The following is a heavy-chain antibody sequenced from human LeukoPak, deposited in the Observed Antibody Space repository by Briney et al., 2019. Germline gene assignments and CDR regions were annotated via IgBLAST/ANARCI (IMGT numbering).Heavy chain of an antibody. D-gene: IGHD1-26*01. V-gene: IGHV4-59*01. CDR3: ARGGSYYDY. CDR1: GGSISSYY. CDR2: IYYSGTT. J-gene: IGHJ4*02. Sequence: SETLSLTCTVSGGSISSYYWSWIRQPPGKGLEWIGYIYYSGTTKYNPSLRSRGTISVDTSKNQFSLRLTSVTAADTAVYYCARGGSYYDYWGQGTLVTVSS.